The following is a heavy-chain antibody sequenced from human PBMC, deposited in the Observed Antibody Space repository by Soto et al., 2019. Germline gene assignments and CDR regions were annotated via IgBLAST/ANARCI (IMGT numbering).Heavy chain of an antibody. CDR1: GFTFSSYA. V-gene: IGHV3-30-3*01. Sequence: GGSLRLSCAASGFTFSSYAMHWVRQAPGKGLEWVAVISYDGSSKYYADSVKGRFTISRDNSKNTLYLQMNSLGAEDTAVYYCASEQLAVLRGVLDYWGQGTLVTVSS. CDR3: ASEQLAVLRGVLDY. CDR2: ISYDGSSK. J-gene: IGHJ4*02. D-gene: IGHD1-1*01.